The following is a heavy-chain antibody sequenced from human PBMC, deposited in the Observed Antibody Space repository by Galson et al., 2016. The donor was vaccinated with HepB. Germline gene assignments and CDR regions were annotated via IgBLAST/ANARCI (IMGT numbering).Heavy chain of an antibody. J-gene: IGHJ6*04. CDR1: GFTFRSYA. Sequence: SLRLSCAASGFTFRSYAVHWVRQTPGKGLAWVDVISYNGGNKSEVDTGKGRSTVSKDNSKNTLYLKMNSVRAENKAVYYCARDRYNFWSGYPIRYGLDVWGKGTTVTVSS. V-gene: IGHV3-30-3*01. D-gene: IGHD3-3*01. CDR3: ARDRYNFWSGYPIRYGLDV. CDR2: ISYNGGNK.